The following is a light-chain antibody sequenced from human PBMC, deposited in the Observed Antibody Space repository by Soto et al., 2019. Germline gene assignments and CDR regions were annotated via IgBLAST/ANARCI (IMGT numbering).Light chain of an antibody. CDR1: QSVSNNY. V-gene: IGKV3-20*01. J-gene: IGKJ4*02. Sequence: EIVLTQSPGTLSLSPGERDTLSCRASQSVSNNYLAWYQQKPGQAPRLLIYGASSRATGIPDRFSGSGSGTDFTLTISRLEPEDFSVYYFQQYGRSPNTFGGGNKVAIK. CDR2: GAS. CDR3: QQYGRSPNT.